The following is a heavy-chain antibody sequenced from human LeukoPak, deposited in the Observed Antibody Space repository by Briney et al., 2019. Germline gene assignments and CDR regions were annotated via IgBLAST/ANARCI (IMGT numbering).Heavy chain of an antibody. CDR3: ARRGVEDTTTTGENFFTY. J-gene: IGHJ4*02. CDR1: GDSISGHY. CDR2: IYSSGRN. Sequence: AETLSLTCTVSGDSISGHYWNWLRHPAGKGLEWLGRIYSSGRNIYNPSLKRRVTMSEDTSKNQFSLKMSSVTAADTAAYYCARRGVEDTTTTGENFFTYWGQGTLVTVSS. D-gene: IGHD3-10*01. V-gene: IGHV4-4*07.